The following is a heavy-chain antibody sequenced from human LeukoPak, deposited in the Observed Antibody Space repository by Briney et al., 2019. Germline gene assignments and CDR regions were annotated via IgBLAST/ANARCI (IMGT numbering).Heavy chain of an antibody. CDR1: GFTFSNYA. CDR2: IIGSGATT. J-gene: IGHJ5*02. D-gene: IGHD3-10*01. CDR3: AKDRGSTGRYS. V-gene: IGHV3-23*01. Sequence: GGSLRLSCAASGFTFSNYAMSWVRQAPGKGLEWVAAIIGSGATTHYGNSVKGRFTISRDNSKNILCLQMNGLGADDTAVYYCAKDRGSTGRYSWGQGTLVTVSS.